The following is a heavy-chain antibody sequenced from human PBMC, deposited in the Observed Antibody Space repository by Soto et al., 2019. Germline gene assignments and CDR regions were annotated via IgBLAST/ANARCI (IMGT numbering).Heavy chain of an antibody. Sequence: GESLKISCKGSGYSFTSYWISWVRQMPGKGLEWIGRIDPSDSYTNYSPSFQGHVTISADKSISTAYLQWSSLKASDTAMYYCARLSGLAASTYYYGMDVWGQGTTVTLSS. V-gene: IGHV5-10-1*01. CDR3: ARLSGLAASTYYYGMDV. D-gene: IGHD3-22*01. CDR2: IDPSDSYT. J-gene: IGHJ6*02. CDR1: GYSFTSYW.